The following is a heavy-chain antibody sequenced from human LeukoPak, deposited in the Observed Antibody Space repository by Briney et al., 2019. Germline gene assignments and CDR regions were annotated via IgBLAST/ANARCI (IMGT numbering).Heavy chain of an antibody. V-gene: IGHV4-4*07. D-gene: IGHD2-21*02. CDR3: ARLYCDGDCSHYRWFDP. CDR2: IHVSGTT. CDR1: GGSITSYY. J-gene: IGHJ5*02. Sequence: SETLSLTCTVSGGSITSYYWSWIRQSAGRGLEWIGRIHVSGTTKYSPSLTSRVTISVDKSKNQFSLMLTSVTAADTAVYYCARLYCDGDCSHYRWFDPWGQGTLVIVSS.